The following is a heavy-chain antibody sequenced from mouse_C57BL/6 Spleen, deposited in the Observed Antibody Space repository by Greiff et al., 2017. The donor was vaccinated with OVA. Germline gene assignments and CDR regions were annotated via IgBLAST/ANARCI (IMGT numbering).Heavy chain of an antibody. V-gene: IGHV1-82*01. Sequence: VQLQQSGPELVKPGASVKISCKASGYAFSSSWMNWVKQRPGKGLEWIGRIYPGDGDTNYNGKFKGKATLTADKSSSTAYMKLSSLTSDDSAVYFCARRIPLVEGYFDVWGTGTTVTVSS. CDR3: ARRIPLVEGYFDV. D-gene: IGHD5-2*01. J-gene: IGHJ1*03. CDR2: IYPGDGDT. CDR1: GYAFSSSW.